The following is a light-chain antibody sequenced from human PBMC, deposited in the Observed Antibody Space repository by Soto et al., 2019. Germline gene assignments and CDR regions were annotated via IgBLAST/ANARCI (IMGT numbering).Light chain of an antibody. V-gene: IGKV1-5*01. CDR1: QSIRSW. CDR2: DAS. CDR3: QQYNRYPYT. Sequence: DIQMTQSPSTLSASVGDRVTITCRASQSIRSWLAWYQQRPGKAPKLLIYDASNLQSGVPSRLSGSGSGTEFTLTISSLQPDDLATYYCQQYNRYPYTFGQGTKLEIK. J-gene: IGKJ2*01.